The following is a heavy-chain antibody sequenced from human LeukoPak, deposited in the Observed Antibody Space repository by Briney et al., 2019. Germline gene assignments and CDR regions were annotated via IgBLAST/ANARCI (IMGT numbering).Heavy chain of an antibody. CDR3: ARAHADYYDSSFDY. CDR2: INPSGGGT. Sequence: ASVKVSCKASGYTFSSYYIDWVRQAPGQGPEWMGIINPSGGGTSYAQKFQGRVTMTRDMSTSTVYMELSSLRSEDTAVYYCARAHADYYDSSFDYWGQGTLVTVSS. D-gene: IGHD3-22*01. V-gene: IGHV1-46*01. J-gene: IGHJ4*02. CDR1: GYTFSSYY.